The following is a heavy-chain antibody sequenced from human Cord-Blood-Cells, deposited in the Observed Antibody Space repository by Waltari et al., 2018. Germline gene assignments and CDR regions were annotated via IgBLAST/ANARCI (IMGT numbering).Heavy chain of an antibody. Sequence: QVQLEQSGAEVQTPGAPLKVSRKASGYTFTSYDIHWVRQATGQGLEWMGWMNPNSGNTGYAQKFQGRVTMTRNTSISTAYMELSSLRSEDTAVYYCALRTTYYYYYYGMDVWGQGTTVTVSS. V-gene: IGHV1-8*01. J-gene: IGHJ6*02. D-gene: IGHD1-7*01. CDR2: MNPNSGNT. CDR1: GYTFTSYD. CDR3: ALRTTYYYYYYGMDV.